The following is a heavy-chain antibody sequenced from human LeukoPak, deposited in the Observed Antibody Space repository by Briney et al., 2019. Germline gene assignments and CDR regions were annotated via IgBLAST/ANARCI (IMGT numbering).Heavy chain of an antibody. D-gene: IGHD2-15*01. CDR3: AKQGYCSGGSCYRSYAFDI. CDR2: ISGRGGST. CDR1: GFTFGSYA. V-gene: IGHV3-23*01. Sequence: GGSLRLSCASSGFTFGSYAIIWVRQAPGKGLEWVSGISGRGGSTHYADSGKGRFTISRDNSKNTLYLQMNSLRAEDTAVYYCAKQGYCSGGSCYRSYAFDIWGQGTMVTVSS. J-gene: IGHJ3*02.